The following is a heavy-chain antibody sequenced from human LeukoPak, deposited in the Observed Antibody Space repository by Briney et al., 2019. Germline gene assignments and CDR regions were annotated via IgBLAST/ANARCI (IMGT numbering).Heavy chain of an antibody. V-gene: IGHV3-23*01. CDR3: AKMTTVTRNWFDP. CDR1: GFTFSSYG. D-gene: IGHD4-17*01. Sequence: PGGTLRLSCAASGFTFSSYGMIWVRQAPGKGLEWVSGISGSGGSTYLADSVKGRFTISRDNSKNTLYLQMNSLRADDTAVYYCAKMTTVTRNWFDPWGQGTLVTVSS. CDR2: ISGSGGST. J-gene: IGHJ5*02.